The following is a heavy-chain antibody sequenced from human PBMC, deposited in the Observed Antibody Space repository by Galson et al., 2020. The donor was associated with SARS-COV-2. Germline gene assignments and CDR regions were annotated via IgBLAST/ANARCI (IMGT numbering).Heavy chain of an antibody. Sequence: ALHGESLKIPCAASGFTFSSYWMHWVRQAPGKGLVWVSRIYSEGSSTSYADSVKGRFTISGDDAKNTLYLHMSSLRAEDTAVYYCARGDMRNDYFDYWGQGTLVTVSS. CDR2: IYSEGSST. CDR3: ARGDMRNDYFDY. CDR1: GFTFSSYW. J-gene: IGHJ4*02. D-gene: IGHD3-16*01. V-gene: IGHV3-74*01.